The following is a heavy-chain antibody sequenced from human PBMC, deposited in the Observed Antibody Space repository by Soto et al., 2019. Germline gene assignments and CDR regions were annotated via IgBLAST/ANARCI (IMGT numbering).Heavy chain of an antibody. CDR1: GYTFTSYA. CDR2: INAGNGNT. Sequence: QVQLVQSGAEVKKPGASVKVSCKASGYTFTSYAMHWVRQAPGQRLEWMGWINAGNGNTKYSQKFQGRVTITRDTSASTAYMELSSLRSKDTAVYYCARAEGYDFWSGYYLDYWGQGTLVTVSS. J-gene: IGHJ4*02. CDR3: ARAEGYDFWSGYYLDY. V-gene: IGHV1-3*01. D-gene: IGHD3-3*01.